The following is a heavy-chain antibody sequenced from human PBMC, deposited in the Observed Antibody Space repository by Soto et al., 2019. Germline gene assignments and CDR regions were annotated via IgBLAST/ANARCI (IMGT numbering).Heavy chain of an antibody. V-gene: IGHV4-59*01. Sequence: SETLSLTCTVSGGSISSYYWSWIRQPPGKGLEWIGYIYYSGSTNYNPSLKSRVTISVDTSKNQFSLKLSSVTAADTAVYYCARDSGHSSSWYGSAYYYYGMDVWGQGTTVTVSS. D-gene: IGHD6-13*01. CDR1: GGSISSYY. CDR3: ARDSGHSSSWYGSAYYYYGMDV. CDR2: IYYSGST. J-gene: IGHJ6*02.